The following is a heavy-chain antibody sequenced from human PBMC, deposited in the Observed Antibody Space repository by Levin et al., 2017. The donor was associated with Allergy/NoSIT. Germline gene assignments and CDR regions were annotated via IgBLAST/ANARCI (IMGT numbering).Heavy chain of an antibody. Sequence: SETLSLTCSVSGDSVTRTSSYWGWIRQPPGKGLEWIGSIHYSGSTYYNPSLKSRVTVSVDTSKNQFSLRLTSVTAADTAVYYCARLNYTDSLNFHGTDVWGQGTTVTVSS. V-gene: IGHV4-39*01. D-gene: IGHD4-17*01. J-gene: IGHJ6*02. CDR2: IHYSGST. CDR1: GDSVTRTSSY. CDR3: ARLNYTDSLNFHGTDV.